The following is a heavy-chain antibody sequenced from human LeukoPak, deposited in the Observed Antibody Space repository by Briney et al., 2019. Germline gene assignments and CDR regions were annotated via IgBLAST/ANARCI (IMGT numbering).Heavy chain of an antibody. V-gene: IGHV3-49*04. CDR1: GFTFGDYA. J-gene: IGHJ4*02. D-gene: IGHD3-9*01. CDR3: TWFDWLLMPRDY. Sequence: QPGRSLRLSCTASGFTFGDYAMSWVRQAPGKGLEWVGFIRSKAYGGTTEYTASVKGRFTISRDDSKSIAYLQMNSLKTEDTAVYYCTWFDWLLMPRDYWGQGTLVTVSS. CDR2: IRSKAYGGTT.